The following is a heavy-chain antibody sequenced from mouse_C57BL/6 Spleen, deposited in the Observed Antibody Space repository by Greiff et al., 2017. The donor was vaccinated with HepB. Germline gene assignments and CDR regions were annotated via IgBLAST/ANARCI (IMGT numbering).Heavy chain of an antibody. J-gene: IGHJ2*01. CDR2: ISYDGSN. CDR3: ARPSELGFDY. CDR1: GYSITSGYY. Sequence: DVQLQESGPGLVKPSQSLSLTCSVTGYSITSGYYWNWIRQFPGNKLEWMGYISYDGSNNYNPSLKNRISITRDTSKNQFFLKLNSVTTEDTATYYCARPSELGFDYWGQGTTLTVSS. V-gene: IGHV3-6*01. D-gene: IGHD4-1*01.